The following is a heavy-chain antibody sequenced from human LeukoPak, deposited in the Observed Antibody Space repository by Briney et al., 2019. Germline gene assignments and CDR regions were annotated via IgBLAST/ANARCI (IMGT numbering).Heavy chain of an antibody. V-gene: IGHV3-7*03. CDR1: GFTFSSYW. CDR2: IKQDGSEK. D-gene: IGHD4-17*01. J-gene: IGHJ4*02. Sequence: GGSLRLSCAASGFTFSSYWMSWVRQAPGKGLEWVANIKQDGSEKYYVDSVKGRFTISRDNSKNTLYLQMNSLRAEDTAVYYCARVSSTTSFDYWGQGTLVTVSS. CDR3: ARVSSTTSFDY.